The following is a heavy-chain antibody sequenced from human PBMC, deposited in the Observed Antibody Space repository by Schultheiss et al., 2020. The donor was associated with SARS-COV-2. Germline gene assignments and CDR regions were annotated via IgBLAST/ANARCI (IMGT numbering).Heavy chain of an antibody. Sequence: GGSLRLSCAASGFTFSSYSMNWVRQAPGKGLEWVSYISSSSSTIYYADSVKGRFTISRDNAKNSLYLQMNSLRAEDTAVYYCAVRDTVTGPSYYYYMDVWGKGTTVTVSS. V-gene: IGHV3-48*01. CDR2: ISSSSSTI. D-gene: IGHD5-18*01. CDR1: GFTFSSYS. J-gene: IGHJ6*03. CDR3: AVRDTVTGPSYYYYMDV.